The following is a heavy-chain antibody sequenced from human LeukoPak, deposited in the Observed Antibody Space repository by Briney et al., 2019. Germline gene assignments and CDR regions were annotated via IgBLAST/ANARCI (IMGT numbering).Heavy chain of an antibody. CDR2: FSAYNGNT. D-gene: IGHD5-18*01. J-gene: IGHJ5*02. Sequence: ASVKVSCKASGYTFTNYGISWVRQAPGQGLEWMGWFSAYNGNTNYAQKLQGRVTMTTDTSTSTAYMELSSLRSEDTAVYYCARGVDTAMYNWFDPWGQGTLVTVSS. CDR1: GYTFTNYG. V-gene: IGHV1-18*01. CDR3: ARGVDTAMYNWFDP.